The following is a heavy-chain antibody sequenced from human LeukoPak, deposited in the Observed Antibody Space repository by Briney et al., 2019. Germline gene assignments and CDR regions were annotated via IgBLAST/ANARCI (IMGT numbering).Heavy chain of an antibody. CDR2: MSKDGGDK. CDR1: GFTVSNFA. J-gene: IGHJ4*02. CDR3: ARDYLSVSGSYPYYFDH. Sequence: GGSLRLSCAASGFTVSNFAMHWVRQVPDKGLEWLAVMSKDGGDKHYADSVTGRFTISRDSSKNTLYLQMNSLRGEDTAVYYCARDYLSVSGSYPYYFDHLGQGTPVTVSS. V-gene: IGHV3-30*04. D-gene: IGHD3-16*02.